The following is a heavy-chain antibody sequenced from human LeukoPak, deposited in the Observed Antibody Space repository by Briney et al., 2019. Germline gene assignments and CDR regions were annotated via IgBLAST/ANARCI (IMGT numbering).Heavy chain of an antibody. CDR3: AREGITGTTGAFDI. V-gene: IGHV3-30*03. D-gene: IGHD1-20*01. CDR1: GFTFSSYG. CDR2: ISYDGSNK. J-gene: IGHJ3*02. Sequence: GGSLRLSCAASGFTFSSYGMHWVRQAPGKGLEWVAVISYDGSNKYYADSVKGRFTISRDNSKNTLYLQMNSLRAEDTAVYYCAREGITGTTGAFDIWGQGTMVTVSS.